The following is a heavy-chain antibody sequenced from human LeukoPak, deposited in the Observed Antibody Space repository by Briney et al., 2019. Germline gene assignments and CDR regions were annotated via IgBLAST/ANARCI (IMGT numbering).Heavy chain of an antibody. CDR3: AREDIDTAMGCIDY. CDR1: GGTFSSYA. V-gene: IGHV1-69*05. CDR2: IIPIFGTA. J-gene: IGHJ4*02. D-gene: IGHD5-18*01. Sequence: SVKVSCKASGGTFSSYAISWVRQAPGQGLEWMGRIIPIFGTANYAQRFQGRVTITTDESTSTAYMELSSLRSEDTAVYYCAREDIDTAMGCIDYWGQGTLVTVSS.